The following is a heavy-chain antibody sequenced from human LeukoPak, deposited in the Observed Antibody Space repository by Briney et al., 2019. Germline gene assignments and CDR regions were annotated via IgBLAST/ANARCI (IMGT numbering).Heavy chain of an antibody. D-gene: IGHD4-11*01. CDR1: GYAFTGYY. Sequence: GASVKVSCKTSGYAFTGYYIHWVRQAPGQGLERMGWINSNTGGPNYAQNFQGGVTMTRDTSISTAYMELSRLRSDDTAVYYCARAMTRNAFDIWGQGTVVTVSS. V-gene: IGHV1-2*02. CDR2: INSNTGGP. J-gene: IGHJ3*02. CDR3: ARAMTRNAFDI.